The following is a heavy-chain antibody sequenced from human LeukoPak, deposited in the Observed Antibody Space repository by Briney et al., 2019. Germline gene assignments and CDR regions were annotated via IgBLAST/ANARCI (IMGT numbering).Heavy chain of an antibody. V-gene: IGHV2-5*02. J-gene: IGHJ4*02. Sequence: SGPTLVNPTQTLTLTCTFSGFSLSTSGVGVGWIRQPPGKALEWLALIYWDDDKRYSPSLKSRLTIIKDTPKNQVVLTMTNMDPVDTATYYCARLYDSSGYFGVDYWGQGALVTVSS. CDR2: IYWDDDK. CDR3: ARLYDSSGYFGVDY. CDR1: GFSLSTSGVG. D-gene: IGHD3-22*01.